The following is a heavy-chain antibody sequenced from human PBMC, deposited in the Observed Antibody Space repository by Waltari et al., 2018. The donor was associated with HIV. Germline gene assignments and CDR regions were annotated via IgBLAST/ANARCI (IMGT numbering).Heavy chain of an antibody. CDR2: INTKTGKP. CDR3: VRGRPGTPQF. J-gene: IGHJ4*02. Sequence: QVQLVQSGSELKNPGASVKVTCKASGYILNTYAINWVRQDPGQGLEWMGYINTKTGKPTYVHGVTGRFVFSSENSDNTAYLQISSLKAEHTAVYYCVRGRPGTPQFWGQGTLVTVAS. V-gene: IGHV7-4-1*02. D-gene: IGHD1-1*01. CDR1: GYILNTYA.